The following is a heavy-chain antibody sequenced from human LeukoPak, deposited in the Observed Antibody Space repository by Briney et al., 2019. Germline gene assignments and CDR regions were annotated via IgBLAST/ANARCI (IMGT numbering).Heavy chain of an antibody. Sequence: GGSLRLSCAASGLTFSSYAMSWVRQAPGKGLEWVSAISGSGGSTYYADSVKGRFTISRDNSKNTLYLQMNSLRAEDTAVYYCATWELLLSDYWGQGTLVTVSS. V-gene: IGHV3-23*01. D-gene: IGHD1-26*01. CDR2: ISGSGGST. J-gene: IGHJ4*02. CDR1: GLTFSSYA. CDR3: ATWELLLSDY.